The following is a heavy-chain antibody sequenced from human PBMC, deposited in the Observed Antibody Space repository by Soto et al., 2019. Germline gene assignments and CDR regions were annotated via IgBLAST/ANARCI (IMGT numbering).Heavy chain of an antibody. J-gene: IGHJ4*02. CDR3: YTEHTLFMAH. CDR2: ITSKSAGATT. V-gene: IGHV3-15*01. Sequence: EAQLVESGGGLVTPGESLRLSCVASGFTFSNAWMSWVRQVPGKGLEWIGRITSKSAGATTAYAAPVTGRFTVSRDDLKNTLYLQVNSLKTEDTGIYYCYTEHTLFMAHWGQGTLVTVSS. CDR1: GFTFSNAW.